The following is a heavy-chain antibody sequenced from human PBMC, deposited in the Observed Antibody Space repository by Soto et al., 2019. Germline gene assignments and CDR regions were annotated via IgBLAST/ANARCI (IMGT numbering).Heavy chain of an antibody. CDR2: INSDGSST. V-gene: IGHV3-74*01. Sequence: PGGSLRLSCAASRFTFSSYWMHWVRQAPGKGLVWVSRINSDGSSTSYADSVKGRFTISRDNAKNTLYLQMNSLRAEDTAVYYCARGFGYSYGYVPYWGQGTLVTVSS. CDR3: ARGFGYSYGYVPY. D-gene: IGHD5-18*01. CDR1: RFTFSSYW. J-gene: IGHJ4*02.